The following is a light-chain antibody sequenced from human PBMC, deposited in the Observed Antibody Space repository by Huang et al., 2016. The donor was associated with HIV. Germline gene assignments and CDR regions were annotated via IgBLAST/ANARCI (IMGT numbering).Light chain of an antibody. CDR3: QQYHNSPIT. V-gene: IGKV3-20*01. J-gene: IGKJ5*01. Sequence: EIVLTQSPGTLSLSPGERATLSCRASQSVSSSNLAWYQQKPGRAPRLLIYDASSSATGVPDRFSGSGSGTDFTLTISRLEPEDFAVYFCQQYHNSPITFGQGTRLEIK. CDR1: QSVSSSN. CDR2: DAS.